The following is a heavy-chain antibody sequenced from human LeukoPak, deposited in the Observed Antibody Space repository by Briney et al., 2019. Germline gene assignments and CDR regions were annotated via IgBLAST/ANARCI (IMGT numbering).Heavy chain of an antibody. CDR1: GYSISSGYY. J-gene: IGHJ5*02. D-gene: IGHD6-19*01. CDR3: ARSMSSGWYIWFDP. Sequence: SETLSLTCTVSGYSISSGYYWGWIRQPPGKGLEWIGSIYHSGSTYYNPSLKSRVTISVDTSKNQFSLKLSSVTAADTAVYYCARSMSSGWYIWFDPWGQGTLVIVSS. CDR2: IYHSGST. V-gene: IGHV4-38-2*02.